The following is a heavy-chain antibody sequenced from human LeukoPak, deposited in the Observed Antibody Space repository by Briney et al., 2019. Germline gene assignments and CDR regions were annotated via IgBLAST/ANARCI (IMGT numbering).Heavy chain of an antibody. V-gene: IGHV4-4*07. Sequence: SETLSLTCTVSGGSISSYYWSWIRQPAGKGLERIGRIYTSGSTNYNPSLKSRVTISVDTSKDQFSLKVSSVTAADTAVYYCARVKDPGGYYYYYYMDIWGKGNTVTVSS. CDR2: IYTSGST. J-gene: IGHJ6*03. CDR3: ARVKDPGGYYYYYYMDI. D-gene: IGHD3-16*01. CDR1: GGSISSYY.